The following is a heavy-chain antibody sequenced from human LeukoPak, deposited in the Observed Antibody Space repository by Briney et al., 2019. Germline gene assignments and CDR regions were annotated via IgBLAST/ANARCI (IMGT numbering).Heavy chain of an antibody. V-gene: IGHV1-2*02. CDR2: INPNSGGT. J-gene: IGHJ5*02. Sequence: GASVKVSCKASGYTFTGHYIHWVRQAPGRGLEWMGWINPNSGGTNYAEKFQGRVTMTRDTSISTAYMELRSLRSDDTAVYYCARGSSGYYNNHWGQGTLVTVSS. CDR3: ARGSSGYYNNH. D-gene: IGHD3-22*01. CDR1: GYTFTGHY.